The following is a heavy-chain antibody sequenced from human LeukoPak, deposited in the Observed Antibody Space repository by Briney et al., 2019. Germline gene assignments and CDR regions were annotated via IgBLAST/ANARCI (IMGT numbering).Heavy chain of an antibody. D-gene: IGHD3-10*01. CDR2: ISAYNGNT. CDR3: ARDRSSGVRGVPNY. Sequence: GASVKVSCKASGYTFTSYGLSWVRQAPGQGLEWMGWISAYNGNTNYAQKLQGRVTMTTDTSTSTAYMELRSLRSDDTAVYYCARDRSSGVRGVPNYWGQGTLVTVSS. CDR1: GYTFTSYG. V-gene: IGHV1-18*01. J-gene: IGHJ4*02.